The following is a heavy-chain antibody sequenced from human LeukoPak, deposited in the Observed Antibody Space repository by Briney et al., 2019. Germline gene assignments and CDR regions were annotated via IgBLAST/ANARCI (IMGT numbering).Heavy chain of an antibody. CDR2: IYYSGTP. CDR1: SGPNSRYY. D-gene: IGHD6-13*01. V-gene: IGHV4-59*01. CDR3: ARGVYIAAAQYAY. J-gene: IGHJ4*02. Sequence: SEPLSLPCTVSSGPNSRYYWRWPRQPPGRGLEWIGYIYYSGTPNYHPSLKSRVTISVDTSKNQFSLKLSSVTAADTAVYYCARGVYIAAAQYAYWGQGTLVTVSS.